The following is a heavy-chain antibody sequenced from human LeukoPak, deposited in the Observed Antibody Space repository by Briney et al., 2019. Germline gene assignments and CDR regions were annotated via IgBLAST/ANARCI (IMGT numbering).Heavy chain of an antibody. CDR1: GFTFSNYW. V-gene: IGHV3-53*01. CDR2: IYSGGST. Sequence: GGSLRLSCAASGFTFSNYWMTWVRQAPGKGLEWVSVIYSGGSTYYADSVKGRFTISRDNSKNTLYLQMNSLRAEDTAVYYCATGYWGTLDAFDIWGQGTMVTVSS. D-gene: IGHD7-27*01. CDR3: ATGYWGTLDAFDI. J-gene: IGHJ3*02.